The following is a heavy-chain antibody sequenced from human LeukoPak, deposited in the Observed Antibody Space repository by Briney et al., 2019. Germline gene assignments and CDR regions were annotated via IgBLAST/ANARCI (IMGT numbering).Heavy chain of an antibody. CDR2: ISAYNGNT. D-gene: IGHD1-26*01. V-gene: IGHV1-18*01. CDR1: GYTFTSYG. CDR3: ARARYDSGRGVSGNGY. J-gene: IGHJ4*02. Sequence: GASVKVSCKASGYTFTSYGISWVRQAPGQGLEWMGWISAYNGNTNYAQKLQGRVTMTTDPSTSTASMQLSSLRPEAPAVYYCARARYDSGRGVSGNGYWGQGTLVTVSS.